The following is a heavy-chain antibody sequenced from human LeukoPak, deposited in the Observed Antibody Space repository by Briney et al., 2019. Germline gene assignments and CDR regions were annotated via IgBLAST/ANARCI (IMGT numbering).Heavy chain of an antibody. CDR1: GYTFTSYG. J-gene: IGHJ5*02. CDR3: ARETYYYDSSGYYLNWFDP. V-gene: IGHV1-18*01. Sequence: ASVKISCKASGYTFTSYGISWVRQAPGQGLEWMGWISAYNGNTNYAQKLQGRVTMTTDTSTSTAYMELRSLRSDDTAVYYCARETYYYDSSGYYLNWFDPWGQGTLVTVSP. CDR2: ISAYNGNT. D-gene: IGHD3-22*01.